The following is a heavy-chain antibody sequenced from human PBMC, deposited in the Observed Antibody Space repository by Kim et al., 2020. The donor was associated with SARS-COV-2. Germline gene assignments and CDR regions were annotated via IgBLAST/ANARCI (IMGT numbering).Heavy chain of an antibody. Sequence: GGSLRLSCAASGFTFSSYGMHWVRQAPGKGLEWVAVISYDGSNKYYADSVKGRFTISRDNSKNTLYLQMNSLRAEDTAVYYCAKDSRIFGVVNSGNYYGMDVWGQGTTVTVSS. CDR1: GFTFSSYG. J-gene: IGHJ6*02. CDR2: ISYDGSNK. CDR3: AKDSRIFGVVNSGNYYGMDV. D-gene: IGHD3-3*01. V-gene: IGHV3-30*18.